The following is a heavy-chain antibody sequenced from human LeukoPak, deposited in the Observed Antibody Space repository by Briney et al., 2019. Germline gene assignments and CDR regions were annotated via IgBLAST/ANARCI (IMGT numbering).Heavy chain of an antibody. J-gene: IGHJ6*02. CDR2: ITNTGNT. Sequence: SETLSLTCTVSGDSISNSAYYWVWIRQPPGKGLEWIGTITNTGNTYSNPSLKSRVTISIDTSKTQISLKLISVTAADTAVFYCARKTPGTSVDVWGQGTPVTVSS. CDR1: GDSISNSAYY. D-gene: IGHD3-10*01. V-gene: IGHV4-39*01. CDR3: ARKTPGTSVDV.